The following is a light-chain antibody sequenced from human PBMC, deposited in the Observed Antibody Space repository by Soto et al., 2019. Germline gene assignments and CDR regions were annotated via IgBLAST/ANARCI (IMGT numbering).Light chain of an antibody. CDR1: QGIKNY. CDR3: QRSSNAAFT. CDR2: AAS. J-gene: IGKJ4*01. V-gene: IGKV1-27*01. Sequence: DIQVTQYPSSLSASVGDRVTITCRARQGIKNYLAWYQQKPGEIPKLLIYAASTLESGIPPRVSGSGSGTQFTIPINNLQPADVATNYYQRSSNAAFTFCGGTKWASK.